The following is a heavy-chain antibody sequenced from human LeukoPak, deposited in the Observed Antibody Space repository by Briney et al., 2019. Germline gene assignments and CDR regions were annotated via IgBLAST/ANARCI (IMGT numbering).Heavy chain of an antibody. D-gene: IGHD6-13*01. CDR3: VRGWGAATEGG. CDR2: ISGSGGST. V-gene: IGHV3-23*01. J-gene: IGHJ4*02. CDR1: GFTFSSYA. Sequence: GGSLRLSCAASGFTFSSYAMSWVRQAPGKGLEWVSAISGSGGSTYYADSVKGRFTISRDNAKTSLYLQMTSLRADDTAVYYCVRGWGAATEGGWGQGTLVTVSS.